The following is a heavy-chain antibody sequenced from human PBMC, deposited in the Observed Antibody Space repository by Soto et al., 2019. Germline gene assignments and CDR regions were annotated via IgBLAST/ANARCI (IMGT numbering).Heavy chain of an antibody. CDR3: ANSLVGATIDAFDI. CDR1: GGTFSSYA. D-gene: IGHD1-26*01. Sequence: QVQLVQSGAEVQKPGSSVKVSCKASGGTFSSYAISWVRQAPGQGLEWMGGIIPIFGTANYAQKFQGRVTITADESTSTAYMALSSLRSEDTAVYYWANSLVGATIDAFDIWGQGTMVTVSS. J-gene: IGHJ3*02. CDR2: IIPIFGTA. V-gene: IGHV1-69*01.